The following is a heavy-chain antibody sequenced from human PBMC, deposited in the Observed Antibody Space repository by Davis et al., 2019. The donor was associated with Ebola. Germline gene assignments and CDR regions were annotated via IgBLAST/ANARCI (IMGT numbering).Heavy chain of an antibody. CDR1: GGSISSGGYS. J-gene: IGHJ6*02. CDR2: IYHSGST. CDR3: ARERFWSGYYNYYYGMDV. V-gene: IGHV4-30-2*01. Sequence: SETLSLTCAVSGGSISSGGYSWSWIRQPPGKGLEWIGYIYHSGSTYYNPSLKSRVTISVDRSKNQFSLKLSSVTAADTAVYYCARERFWSGYYNYYYGMDVWGQGTTVTVSS. D-gene: IGHD3-3*01.